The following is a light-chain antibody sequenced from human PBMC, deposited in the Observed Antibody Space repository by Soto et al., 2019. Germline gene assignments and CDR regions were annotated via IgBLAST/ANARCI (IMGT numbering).Light chain of an antibody. CDR3: QQYNRYPFT. CDR2: DAS. J-gene: IGKJ3*01. CDR1: QSISSW. V-gene: IGKV1-5*01. Sequence: DIQMTQSPSTLSSSVGERVTITCRASQSISSWLAWYQQKPGKAPKLLIYDASSLASGVPSRYSGSGSGTEFTLTISRLQPDDFATYFCQQYNRYPFTFGPGTKVDIK.